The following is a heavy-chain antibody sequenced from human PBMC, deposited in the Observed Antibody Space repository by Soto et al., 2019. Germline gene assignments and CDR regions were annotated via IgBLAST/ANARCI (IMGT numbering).Heavy chain of an antibody. CDR2: ISAYNGNT. J-gene: IGHJ4*02. D-gene: IGHD6-6*01. Sequence: KVSCKASGYTFTSYGISWVRQAPGQGLEWMGWISAYNGNTNYAQKLQGRVTMTTDTSTSTAYMELRSLRSDDTAVYYCARSAPPSSIAARPDFDYWGQGTLVTVSS. CDR3: ARSAPPSSIAARPDFDY. CDR1: GYTFTSYG. V-gene: IGHV1-18*01.